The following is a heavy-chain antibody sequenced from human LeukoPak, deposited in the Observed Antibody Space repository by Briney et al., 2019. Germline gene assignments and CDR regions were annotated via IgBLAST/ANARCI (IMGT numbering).Heavy chain of an antibody. J-gene: IGHJ4*02. CDR1: GLTFSSYW. Sequence: SGGSLRLSCVASGLTFSSYWMSWVRQAPGKGLEWVANIKQDGSEKYYVDSVKGRFTISRDNAKNSLYLQMGSLRAEDTAVYYCARLHSGFDYWGQGTLVTVSS. D-gene: IGHD1-26*01. CDR3: ARLHSGFDY. CDR2: IKQDGSEK. V-gene: IGHV3-7*01.